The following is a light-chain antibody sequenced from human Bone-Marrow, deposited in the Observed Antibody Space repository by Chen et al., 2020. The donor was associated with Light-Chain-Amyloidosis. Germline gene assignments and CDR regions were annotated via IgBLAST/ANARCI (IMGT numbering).Light chain of an antibody. Sequence: EIVLTQSPGTLSLSPGEGANLSCRASQTISSNYLTCYQQKFGQAPRLLIDGSASRATGIPDSFTGSGSGTDFTLTINRLEPEDFAMYYCQQDGTSPLTFGGGTKVEI. V-gene: IGKV3-20*01. CDR2: GSA. CDR1: QTISSNY. CDR3: QQDGTSPLT. J-gene: IGKJ4*01.